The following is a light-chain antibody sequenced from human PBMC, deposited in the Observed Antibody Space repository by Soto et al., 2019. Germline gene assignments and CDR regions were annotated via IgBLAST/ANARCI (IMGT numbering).Light chain of an antibody. J-gene: IGKJ1*01. CDR3: KLFNNYLWT. CDR1: QGISSA. CDR2: DAS. Sequence: AIQLTQSPSSLSASVGDRVTITCRASQGISSALAWYQQKPGKAPKLLIYDASSLESGVPSRFSGSGSGTVFTLPISSLQPKVFATYYCKLFNNYLWTFGKGTKVNIK. V-gene: IGKV1D-13*01.